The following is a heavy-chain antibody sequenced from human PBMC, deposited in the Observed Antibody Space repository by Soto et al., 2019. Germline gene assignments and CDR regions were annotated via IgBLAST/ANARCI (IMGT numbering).Heavy chain of an antibody. V-gene: IGHV4-59*01. CDR2: IYYSGST. CDR1: GGSISSYY. D-gene: IGHD3-10*01. Sequence: SETLSLTYTVSGGSISSYYWSWIRQPPGKGLEWIGYIYYSGSTNYNPSLKSRVTISVDTSKNQFSLKLSSVTAADTAVYYCARGDYYGSGSKTYYYYYMDVWGKGTTVTVSS. CDR3: ARGDYYGSGSKTYYYYYMDV. J-gene: IGHJ6*03.